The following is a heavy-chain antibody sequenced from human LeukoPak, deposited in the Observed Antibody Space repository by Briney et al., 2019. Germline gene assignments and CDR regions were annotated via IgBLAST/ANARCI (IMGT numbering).Heavy chain of an antibody. CDR1: GYTFTSYD. CDR3: AKGPTDYYYYYMDV. J-gene: IGHJ6*03. Sequence: ASVKVSCKASGYTFTSYDINWVRQATGQGLEWMGWMNPNSGNTGYAQKFQGRVTITRNTSISTAYMKLSSLRSEDTAVYYCAKGPTDYYYYYMDVWGKGTTVTISS. CDR2: MNPNSGNT. V-gene: IGHV1-8*03.